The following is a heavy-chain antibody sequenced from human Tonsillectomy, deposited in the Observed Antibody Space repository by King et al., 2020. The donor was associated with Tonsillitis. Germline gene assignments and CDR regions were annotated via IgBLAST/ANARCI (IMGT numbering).Heavy chain of an antibody. CDR1: GFTFSGFG. Sequence: VQLVESGGDVVQPGRSLRLSCAASGFTFSGFGMHWVRQAPGKGLEWVAVIWYDGDNEYYVDSVKGRFTISRDNSKNTLYLQMNSLRAEDTAVYYCARDSGSYHDPLGMDVWGQGTTVTVSS. CDR3: ARDSGSYHDPLGMDV. CDR2: IWYDGDNE. V-gene: IGHV3-33*01. J-gene: IGHJ6*02. D-gene: IGHD3-10*01.